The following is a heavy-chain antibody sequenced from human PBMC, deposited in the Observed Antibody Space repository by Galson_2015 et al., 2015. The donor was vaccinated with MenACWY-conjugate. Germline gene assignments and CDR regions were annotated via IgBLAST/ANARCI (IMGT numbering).Heavy chain of an antibody. D-gene: IGHD3-10*01. Sequence: GAEVKKSGDSLKISCEASGYSFTGYWIVWVRQMPGKGLEWMGIIYPGDSDTTYSPSFEGQVTMSADKSISTAYLQWSSLKTSDSAIYFCARRGVRGLTDDAFDFWGQGTLVSVSS. CDR2: IYPGDSDT. CDR3: ARRGVRGLTDDAFDF. V-gene: IGHV5-51*01. J-gene: IGHJ3*01. CDR1: GYSFTGYW.